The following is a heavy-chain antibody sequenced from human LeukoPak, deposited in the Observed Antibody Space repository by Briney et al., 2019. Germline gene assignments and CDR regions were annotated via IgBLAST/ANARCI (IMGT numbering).Heavy chain of an antibody. J-gene: IGHJ4*02. CDR2: ISSSSRYK. D-gene: IGHD1-26*01. CDR3: AKDQGVGATHEFDN. CDR1: GFTFSSYS. V-gene: IGHV3-21*06. Sequence: GGSLRLSCAASGFTFSSYSMNWVRQAPGKGLEWVSSISSSSRYKYYADSLKGRFTISRDNAKNSLYLKMNSLRAEDKAVYYCAKDQGVGATHEFDNWGQGTLVTVSS.